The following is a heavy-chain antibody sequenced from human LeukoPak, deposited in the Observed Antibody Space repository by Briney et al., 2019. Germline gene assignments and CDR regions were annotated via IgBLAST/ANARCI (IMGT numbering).Heavy chain of an antibody. CDR1: GGSISSGGYS. Sequence: SETLSLTCAVSGGSISSGGYSWSWIRQPPGKGLEWIGYIYYSGSTYYNPSLKSRVTISIDKSKNQFSLKLSSVTVAGTAVYYCARNIFGVVTPLYFDYWGQGTLVTVSS. J-gene: IGHJ4*02. CDR2: IYYSGST. V-gene: IGHV4-30-4*07. D-gene: IGHD3-3*01. CDR3: ARNIFGVVTPLYFDY.